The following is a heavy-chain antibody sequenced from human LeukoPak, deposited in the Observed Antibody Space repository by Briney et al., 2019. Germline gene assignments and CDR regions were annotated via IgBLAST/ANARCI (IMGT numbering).Heavy chain of an antibody. CDR3: ARDPHYYDSSGYSSHDAFDI. V-gene: IGHV1-2*06. CDR2: INPNSGGT. J-gene: IGHJ3*02. CDR1: GYTFTGYY. D-gene: IGHD3-22*01. Sequence: GASVKVSCKASGYTFTGYYMHWVRQAPGQGLEWMGRINPNSGGTNYAQKFQGRVTMTRDTSISTAYMELSRLRSDDTAVYYCARDPHYYDSSGYSSHDAFDIWGQGTMVTVSS.